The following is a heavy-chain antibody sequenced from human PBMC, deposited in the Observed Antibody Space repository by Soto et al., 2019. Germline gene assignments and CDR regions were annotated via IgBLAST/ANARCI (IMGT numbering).Heavy chain of an antibody. J-gene: IGHJ5*02. CDR2: ISAYNGST. Sequence: ASVKVSFKASGYTFTSYGISWVRQAPGQGLEWMGWISAYNGSTNYAQKLQGRVTMTTDTSTSTAYMGLRSLRSDDTAVYYCARDLDSEYNWFDPWGQGTLVTVSS. CDR3: ARDLDSEYNWFDP. D-gene: IGHD3-9*01. V-gene: IGHV1-18*01. CDR1: GYTFTSYG.